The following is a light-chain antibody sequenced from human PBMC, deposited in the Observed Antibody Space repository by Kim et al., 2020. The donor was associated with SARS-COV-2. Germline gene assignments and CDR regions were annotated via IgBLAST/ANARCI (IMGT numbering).Light chain of an antibody. J-gene: IGKJ2*01. CDR2: DAS. V-gene: IGKV3-11*01. Sequence: SLTPGERAPLSCGASQSVSSYLAWYQQKFGQAPRLLIFDASNRATGIPARFSGSGSGTDFTLTISSLEPEDFAVYYCQQCNNWPPTFGQGTKLEN. CDR1: QSVSSY. CDR3: QQCNNWPPT.